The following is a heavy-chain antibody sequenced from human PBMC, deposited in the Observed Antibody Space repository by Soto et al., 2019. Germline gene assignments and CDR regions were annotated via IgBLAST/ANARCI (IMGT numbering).Heavy chain of an antibody. D-gene: IGHD3-3*01. J-gene: IGHJ6*02. CDR2: IYYSGST. CDR3: ARDRQWYYDFWSGSPGPHTIYGMDV. V-gene: IGHV4-61*01. CDR1: GGSVSSGSYY. Sequence: PSETLSLTCTVSGGSVSSGSYYWSWILQPPGKGLEWIGYIYYSGSTNYNPSLKSRVTISVDTSKNQFSLKLSSVTAADTAVYYCARDRQWYYDFWSGSPGPHTIYGMDVWGQGTTVTVSS.